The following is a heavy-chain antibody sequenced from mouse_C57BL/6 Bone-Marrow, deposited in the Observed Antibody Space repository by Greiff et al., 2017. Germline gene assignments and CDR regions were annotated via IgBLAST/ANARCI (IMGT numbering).Heavy chain of an antibody. D-gene: IGHD2-2*01. CDR3: TRSTMVAYWYFDV. J-gene: IGHJ1*03. CDR1: GFTFSDAW. Sequence: EVKLVESGGGLVQPGGSMKLSCAASGFTFSDAWMDWVRQSPEKGLEWVAEIRNKANNHATYYAESVKGRFTISRDDSKSSVYLQMNSLRAEDTGIYYCTRSTMVAYWYFDVWGTGTTVTVSS. CDR2: IRNKANNHAT. V-gene: IGHV6-6*01.